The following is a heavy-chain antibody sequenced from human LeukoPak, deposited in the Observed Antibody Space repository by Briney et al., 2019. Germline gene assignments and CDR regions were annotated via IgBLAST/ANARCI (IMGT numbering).Heavy chain of an antibody. CDR1: GYTFTSYA. V-gene: IGHV1-3*01. CDR3: ARSDYYDSSGYYWGGYFDY. Sequence: ASVKVSCKASGYTFTSYAMRWVRQAPGQRLEWMGWINAGNGNTKYSQKFQGRVTITRDTSASTAYMELSSLRSEDTAVYYCARSDYYDSSGYYWGGYFDYWGQGTLVTVSS. CDR2: INAGNGNT. D-gene: IGHD3-22*01. J-gene: IGHJ4*02.